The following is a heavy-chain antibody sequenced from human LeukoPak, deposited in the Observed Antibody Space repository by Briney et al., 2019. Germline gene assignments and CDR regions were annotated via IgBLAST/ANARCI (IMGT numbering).Heavy chain of an antibody. V-gene: IGHV1-2*02. Sequence: GASVKVSCKASGYTFTGYYMHWVRQAPGQGLEWMGWINPNSGGTNYAQKFQGRVTMTRDTSISTAYMELSRLRSEDTAVYYCARNPVDTAMVTADWYFDLWGRGTLVTVSS. J-gene: IGHJ2*01. CDR3: ARNPVDTAMVTADWYFDL. CDR1: GYTFTGYY. D-gene: IGHD5-18*01. CDR2: INPNSGGT.